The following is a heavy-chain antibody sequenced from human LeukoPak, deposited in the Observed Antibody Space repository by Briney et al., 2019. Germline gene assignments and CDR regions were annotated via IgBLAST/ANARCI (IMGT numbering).Heavy chain of an antibody. CDR2: VYYTGST. D-gene: IGHD5-12*01. J-gene: IGHJ4*02. V-gene: IGHV4-39*02. CDR1: SGSISSRSYY. Sequence: SETLSLTCTVSSGSISSRSYYWGWIRQPPGKGLEWIGSVYYTGSTYYNPSLRSRLTILVDSSKNHFSLNLTSVTGADTAVYYCARAWPPYSFDYWGQGTLVTVSS. CDR3: ARAWPPYSFDY.